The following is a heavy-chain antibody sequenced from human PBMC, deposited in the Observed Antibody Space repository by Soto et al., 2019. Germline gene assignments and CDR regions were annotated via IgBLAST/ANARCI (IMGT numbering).Heavy chain of an antibody. CDR2: ISYDGSNK. J-gene: IGHJ6*02. CDR1: GFTFSSYA. CDR3: ARVTGGSSSLYYYYGMDV. D-gene: IGHD6-6*01. Sequence: SLRLSCAASGFTFSSYAMHWVRQAPGKGLEWVAVISYDGSNKYYADSVKGRFTISRDNSKNTLYLQMNSLRAEDTAVYYCARVTGGSSSLYYYYGMDVWGQGTTVTAP. V-gene: IGHV3-30-3*01.